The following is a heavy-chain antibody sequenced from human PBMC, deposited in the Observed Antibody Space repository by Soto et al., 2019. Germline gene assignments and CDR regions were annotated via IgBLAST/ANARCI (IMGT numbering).Heavy chain of an antibody. CDR1: GGSISYSY. CDR3: ARQPAATAAFDI. D-gene: IGHD6-25*01. V-gene: IGHV4-59*08. Sequence: QVQLQESGPGLVKPSETLSLTCTASGGSISYSYWSWIRQSPGEGLAWIGYIHNNGESNYNPSLKSRVTMSLHTSKNQVSLNLTSVTAADTAVYYCARQPAATAAFDIWGQGTMVTVSS. J-gene: IGHJ3*02. CDR2: IHNNGES.